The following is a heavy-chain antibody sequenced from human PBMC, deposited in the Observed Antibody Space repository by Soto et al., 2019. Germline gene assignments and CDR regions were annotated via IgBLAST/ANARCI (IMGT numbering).Heavy chain of an antibody. D-gene: IGHD3-22*01. CDR3: AKADASGYNSLLFDY. V-gene: IGHV3-30*18. J-gene: IGHJ4*02. CDR1: GFPFSGYV. CDR2: ISYDGSKT. Sequence: QVQLVESGGGVVQPGRSLRLSCAASGFPFSGYVMHWVRQAPDKGLEWVAVISYDGSKTYYADSVKGRFTISRDNSKNTVYVQMNSLGADDTAIYYCAKADASGYNSLLFDYWGQGTLVTVSS.